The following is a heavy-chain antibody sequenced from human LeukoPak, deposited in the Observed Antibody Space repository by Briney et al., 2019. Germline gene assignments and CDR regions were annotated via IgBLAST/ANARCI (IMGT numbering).Heavy chain of an antibody. CDR2: IRYDGSHK. CDR1: GFIFSDYA. V-gene: IGHV3-30*02. Sequence: GSLRLSCAASGFIFSDYAMNWLRQAPGRGLEWVAYIRYDGSHKYYIDSVKGRFTISRDNSKNTLYLQMNSLRADDTAVYYCAKWGGIVVVIHPKTAFDFWGQGTMVTVSS. J-gene: IGHJ3*01. D-gene: IGHD3-22*01. CDR3: AKWGGIVVVIHPKTAFDF.